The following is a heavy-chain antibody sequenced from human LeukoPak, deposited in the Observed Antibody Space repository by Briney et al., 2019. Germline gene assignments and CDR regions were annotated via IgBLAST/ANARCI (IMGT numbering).Heavy chain of an antibody. D-gene: IGHD2-15*01. Sequence: PGGSLRLSCAASGFTFSSYAMRWVRQAPGKGLEWVSGISGSGGSTIYADSVKGRFTISRDNSKNTLYLQMNSLKTEDTAVYYCTTGVVVVVAATEYFDYWGQGTLVTVSS. CDR3: TTGVVVVVAATEYFDY. J-gene: IGHJ4*02. V-gene: IGHV3-23*01. CDR1: GFTFSSYA. CDR2: ISGSGGST.